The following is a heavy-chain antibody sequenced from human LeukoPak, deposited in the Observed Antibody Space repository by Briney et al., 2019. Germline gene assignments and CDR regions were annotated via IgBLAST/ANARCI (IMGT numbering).Heavy chain of an antibody. CDR2: ISGSGGST. J-gene: IGHJ4*02. V-gene: IGHV3-23*01. CDR3: AKDNRDYYIDY. CDR1: GFTFGSHW. D-gene: IGHD3-10*01. Sequence: GGSLRLSCAASGFTFGSHWMHWVRQAPGKGLEWVSAISGSGGSTYYADSVKGRFTISRDNSKNTLYLQMNSLRAEDTAVYYCAKDNRDYYIDYWGQGTLVTVSS.